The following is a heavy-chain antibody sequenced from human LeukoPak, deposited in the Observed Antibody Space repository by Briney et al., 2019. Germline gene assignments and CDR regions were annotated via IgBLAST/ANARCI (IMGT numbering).Heavy chain of an antibody. CDR1: GFTFSSYS. D-gene: IGHD2-2*01. CDR2: ISSSSSTI. Sequence: GGSLRLSCAASGFTFSSYSMNWVRQAPGKGLEWVSYISSSSSTIYYADSVKGRFTISRDNAKNSLYLQTNSLRAEDTAVYYCARDSKIYGMDVWGQGTTVTVSS. V-gene: IGHV3-48*04. CDR3: ARDSKIYGMDV. J-gene: IGHJ6*02.